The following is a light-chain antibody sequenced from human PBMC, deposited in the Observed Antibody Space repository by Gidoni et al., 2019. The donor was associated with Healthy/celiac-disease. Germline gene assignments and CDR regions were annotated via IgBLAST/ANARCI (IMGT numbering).Light chain of an antibody. CDR2: GAS. CDR3: QQYGSSQST. V-gene: IGKV3-20*01. J-gene: IGKJ2*02. Sequence: EIVLTQSPGTLSLSPGERATLSCRASQSVSSSYLAWYQQKPGQAPRLLIYGASSRATGIPDRFSGIGSGTDFTLTISRLEPEDFAVYYCQQYGSSQSTFGQXTKLEIK. CDR1: QSVSSSY.